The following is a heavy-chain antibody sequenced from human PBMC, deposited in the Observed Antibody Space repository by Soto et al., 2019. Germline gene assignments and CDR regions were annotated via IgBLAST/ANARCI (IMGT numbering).Heavy chain of an antibody. D-gene: IGHD6-19*01. V-gene: IGHV4-59*01. CDR1: GGPISSYH. Sequence: SETLSLTCTVSGGPISSYHWSWMRQTPGKGLEWIGYIHYSGSTNYNPSLRSRVTISVDTSRNQFSLSLRSVTAADTAVYYCTGDRNNRVWYKFWGQGTLVTVSS. CDR2: IHYSGST. J-gene: IGHJ4*02. CDR3: TGDRNNRVWYKF.